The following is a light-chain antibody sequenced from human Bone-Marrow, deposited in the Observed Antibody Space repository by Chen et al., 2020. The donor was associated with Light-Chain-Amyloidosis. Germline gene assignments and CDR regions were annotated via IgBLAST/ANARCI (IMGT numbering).Light chain of an antibody. CDR3: QVWDRSSDRPV. CDR2: DDS. Sequence: SYVLTQPPSVSVAPGKTARITCGGSNIGSKSVHWYQQQPGQAPVLVVYDDSDRPSGIPARFSGYKAGNTATLTISRVEAGDEADYYCQVWDRSSDRPVFGGGTKLTVL. J-gene: IGLJ3*02. V-gene: IGLV3-21*03. CDR1: NIGSKS.